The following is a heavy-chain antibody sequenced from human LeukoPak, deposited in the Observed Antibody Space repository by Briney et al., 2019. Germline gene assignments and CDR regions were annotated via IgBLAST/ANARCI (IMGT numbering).Heavy chain of an antibody. Sequence: SVKVSWKASGGTFSSYAISWVRQAPGQGLEWMGRIIPILGIANYAQKFQGRVTITADKSTSTAYMELSSLRSEDTAVYYCARDRGGGWNYYYYYGMDVWGHGTTVTVSS. J-gene: IGHJ6*02. CDR1: GGTFSSYA. CDR3: ARDRGGGWNYYYYYGMDV. D-gene: IGHD2-21*01. V-gene: IGHV1-69*04. CDR2: IIPILGIA.